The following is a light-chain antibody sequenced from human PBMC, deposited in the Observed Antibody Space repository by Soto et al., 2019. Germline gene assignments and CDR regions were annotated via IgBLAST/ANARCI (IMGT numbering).Light chain of an antibody. CDR2: ENN. CDR1: SSNIGNNY. Sequence: QSVFTQPPSVSAAPGQKVTISCSGSSSNIGNNYVSWYQQLPGTAPKLLIYENNKRPSGIPDRFSGSKSGTSATLGITGLQTGDEADYYCGTWDSSLSAEYVFGTGTKVTVL. J-gene: IGLJ1*01. CDR3: GTWDSSLSAEYV. V-gene: IGLV1-51*02.